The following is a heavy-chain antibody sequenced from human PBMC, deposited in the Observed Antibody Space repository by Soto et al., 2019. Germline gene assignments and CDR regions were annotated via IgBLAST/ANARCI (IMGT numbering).Heavy chain of an antibody. CDR2: IYYSGST. CDR3: ARDDSGGSMDV. Sequence: PSETLSLTCTVSGGSISSSSYYWGWIRQPPGKGLEWIGYIYYSGSTYYNPSLKSRVTISVDTSKNQFSLKLSSVTAADTAVYYCARDDSGGSMDVWGKGTTVTVSS. D-gene: IGHD3-10*01. V-gene: IGHV4-31*03. CDR1: GGSISSSSYY. J-gene: IGHJ6*03.